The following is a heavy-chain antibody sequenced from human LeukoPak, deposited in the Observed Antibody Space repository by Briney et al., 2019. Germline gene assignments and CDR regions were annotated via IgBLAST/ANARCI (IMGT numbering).Heavy chain of an antibody. CDR3: ARLLEYNSGGEAFDR. CDR2: IDEDGSAK. CDR1: GFTFSGYW. J-gene: IGHJ4*02. V-gene: IGHV3-7*01. D-gene: IGHD1-20*01. Sequence: QTGGSLRLSCAASGFTFSGYWMTWLRQAPGKGLEWVANIDEDGSAKYYLGSVKGRFTISRDNAENSLYLQMNSLRDEDTAVYYCARLLEYNSGGEAFDRWGQGTLVTVSS.